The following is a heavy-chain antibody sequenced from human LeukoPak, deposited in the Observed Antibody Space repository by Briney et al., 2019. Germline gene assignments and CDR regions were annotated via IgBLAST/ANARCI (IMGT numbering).Heavy chain of an antibody. D-gene: IGHD3-10*01. J-gene: IGHJ4*02. Sequence: RSETLSLTCTVSGGSISSSSYYWGWIRQPPGKGLEWIGSIYYSGSTYYNPSLKSRVTISVDTSKNQFSLKLSSVTAADTAVYYCARELFGITPSDYWGQGTLVTVSS. CDR2: IYYSGST. CDR1: GGSISSSSYY. CDR3: ARELFGITPSDY. V-gene: IGHV4-39*01.